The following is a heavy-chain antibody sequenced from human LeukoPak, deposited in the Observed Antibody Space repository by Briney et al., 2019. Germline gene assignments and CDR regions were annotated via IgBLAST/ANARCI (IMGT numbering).Heavy chain of an antibody. V-gene: IGHV3-23*01. J-gene: IGHJ4*02. D-gene: IGHD6-13*01. CDR3: AKTRPLDSSSWSHGDY. CDR2: ISGSGDST. Sequence: GGSLRLSCAASGFTFSSYAMGWVRQAPGKGLEWVSAISGSGDSTYYGDSVKGRFTISRDNSKNTLYLQMNSLRAEDTAVYYCAKTRPLDSSSWSHGDYWGQGTLVTVSS. CDR1: GFTFSSYA.